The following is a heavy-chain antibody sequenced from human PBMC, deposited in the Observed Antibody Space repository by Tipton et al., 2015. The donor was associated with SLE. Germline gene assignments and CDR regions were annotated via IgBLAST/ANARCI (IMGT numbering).Heavy chain of an antibody. Sequence: TLSLTCTVSGDSISSGDYYWSWIRQPPGKGLEWIGYIYYSGSTYYNPSLKSRVTISVDTSKNQFSLKLSSVTAADTAVYYCARTWSSGEQWLFHFDYWGQGTLVTVSS. V-gene: IGHV4-30-4*08. CDR1: GDSISSGDYY. J-gene: IGHJ4*02. CDR2: IYYSGST. D-gene: IGHD6-19*01. CDR3: ARTWSSGEQWLFHFDY.